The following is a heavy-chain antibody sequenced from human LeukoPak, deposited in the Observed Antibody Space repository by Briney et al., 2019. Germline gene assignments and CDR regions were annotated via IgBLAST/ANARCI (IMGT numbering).Heavy chain of an antibody. CDR3: ARGGVRDGYSNDAFDI. V-gene: IGHV3-21*01. CDR2: ISSSSSYI. Sequence: GGSLRLSCAASGFTFSRYSMNWVRQAPGKGLEWVSSISSSSSYIYYADSVKGRFTISRDNAKNSLYLQMNSLRAEDTAVYYCARGGVRDGYSNDAFDIWGQGTMVTVST. CDR1: GFTFSRYS. J-gene: IGHJ3*02. D-gene: IGHD5-24*01.